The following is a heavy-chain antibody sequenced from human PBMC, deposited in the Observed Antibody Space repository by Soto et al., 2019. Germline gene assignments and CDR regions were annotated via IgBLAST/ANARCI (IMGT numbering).Heavy chain of an antibody. CDR3: ARDECWAGSSYYPFDI. J-gene: IGHJ3*02. V-gene: IGHV1-69*12. CDR1: GGTFSSYA. CDR2: IISIFGTA. D-gene: IGHD2-15*01. Sequence: QVQLVQSGAEVKKPGSSVKVSCKASGGTFSSYAISWVRQAPGQGLEWMGGIISIFGTANYAQKFEGRVTITADESTSTAYMELSSLRSEDTAVYYCARDECWAGSSYYPFDIWGQGTMLTVSS.